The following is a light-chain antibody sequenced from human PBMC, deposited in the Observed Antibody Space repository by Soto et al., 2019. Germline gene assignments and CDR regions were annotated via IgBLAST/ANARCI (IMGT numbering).Light chain of an antibody. CDR2: DVS. V-gene: IGLV2-14*03. CDR3: GSYTTSSNYV. Sequence: QSALTQPASVSGSPGLSITISCTGTSSDVGAYNFVSWYQQHPDKAPKLMIFDVSNRPSGVSNRFSGSKSGNTASLTISGLQSEDEAEYYCGSYTTSSNYVFGTGTRSPS. J-gene: IGLJ1*01. CDR1: SSDVGAYNF.